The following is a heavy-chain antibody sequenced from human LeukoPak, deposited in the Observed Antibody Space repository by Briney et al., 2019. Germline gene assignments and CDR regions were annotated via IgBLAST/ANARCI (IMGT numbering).Heavy chain of an antibody. CDR1: GYTFTGYY. Sequence: GASVEVSCKASGYTFTGYYMHWVRQAPGQGLEWMGWINPNSGGTNYAQKFQGRVTMTRDTSISTAYMELSRLRSDDTAVYYCARDKDTAIPWSSDYWGQGTLVTVSP. D-gene: IGHD5-18*01. CDR2: INPNSGGT. V-gene: IGHV1-2*02. J-gene: IGHJ4*02. CDR3: ARDKDTAIPWSSDY.